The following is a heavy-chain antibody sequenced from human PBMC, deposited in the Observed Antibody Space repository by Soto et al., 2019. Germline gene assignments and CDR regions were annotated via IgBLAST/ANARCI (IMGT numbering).Heavy chain of an antibody. CDR1: GFTFNNFA. D-gene: IGHD2-15*01. Sequence: EVQLLESGGGLVQPGGSLRLFCVASGFTFNNFAMSWVRQAPGKGLEWVSNIRGSGLGTYYADSVKGRFTISRDNSKKTLYLQMNSLRAEDTALYYCVKDSPFCIGGSCHEEAWYFDLWGRGTLVTVSS. CDR2: IRGSGLGT. J-gene: IGHJ2*01. CDR3: VKDSPFCIGGSCHEEAWYFDL. V-gene: IGHV3-23*01.